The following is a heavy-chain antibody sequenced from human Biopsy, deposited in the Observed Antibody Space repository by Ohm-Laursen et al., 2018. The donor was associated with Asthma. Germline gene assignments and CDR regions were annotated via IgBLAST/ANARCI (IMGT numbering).Heavy chain of an antibody. D-gene: IGHD3-16*01. V-gene: IGHV4-30-4*01. J-gene: IGHJ4*02. CDR3: ARRGGVRRYFDY. Sequence: SQTLSLTCSVSGGSISSGAYYWSWVRQPPGKGLEWIGYIYYIGGTYYNPSLKSRVAISLDTSKNQFSLKLSSVTAAGTAVYFCARRGGVRRYFDYWGQGTLVTVSS. CDR1: GGSISSGAYY. CDR2: IYYIGGT.